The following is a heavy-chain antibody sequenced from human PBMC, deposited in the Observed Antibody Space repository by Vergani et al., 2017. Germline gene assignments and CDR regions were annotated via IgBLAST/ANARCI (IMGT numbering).Heavy chain of an antibody. V-gene: IGHV4-39*01. CDR2: IYHSGVA. D-gene: IGHD3-9*01. CDR1: GGSITSSSYY. CDR3: ARTESFILRYFHGAL. J-gene: IGHJ4*02. Sequence: QLHLQESGPGLVKPSETLSLTCTVSGGSITSSSYYWGWIRQPPGKGLEWIGNIYHSGVAYYNPSLNGRVTISGDTSKNQFSLEVTSVTAADTAIYFCARTESFILRYFHGALWGQGTLVTVSS.